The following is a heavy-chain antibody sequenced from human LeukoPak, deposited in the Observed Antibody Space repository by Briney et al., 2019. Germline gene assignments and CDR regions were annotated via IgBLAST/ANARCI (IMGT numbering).Heavy chain of an antibody. CDR3: ASVYCSSTSCYGDCFDY. CDR1: GFTFSSYW. V-gene: IGHV3-7*01. J-gene: IGHJ4*02. D-gene: IGHD2-2*01. Sequence: PGGSLRLSCAASGFTFSSYWMSWVRQAPGKGLEWVANIKQDGSEKYYVDSVKGRFTISRDNAKTPLYLQMNSLRAEDTAVYYCASVYCSSTSCYGDCFDYWGQGTLVTVSS. CDR2: IKQDGSEK.